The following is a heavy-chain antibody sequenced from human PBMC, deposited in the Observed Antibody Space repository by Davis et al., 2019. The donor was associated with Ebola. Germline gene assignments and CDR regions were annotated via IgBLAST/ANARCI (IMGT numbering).Heavy chain of an antibody. CDR3: ARTSIVGTTTTASDI. J-gene: IGHJ3*02. CDR1: GYSFNNYA. Sequence: ASVKVSCKASGYSFNNYAISWVRQAPGQGLEWMGWISAYNGNTNYAQKVQGRVTMTTDTSTGTDYLDLRSLRSDDTAVYFCARTSIVGTTTTASDIWGQGTLVTVSS. V-gene: IGHV1-18*01. D-gene: IGHD1-26*01. CDR2: ISAYNGNT.